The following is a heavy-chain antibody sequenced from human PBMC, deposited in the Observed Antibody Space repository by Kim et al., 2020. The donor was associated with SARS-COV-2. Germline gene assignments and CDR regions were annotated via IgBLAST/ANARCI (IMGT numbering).Heavy chain of an antibody. V-gene: IGHV3-11*06. CDR1: GFTFSDYY. J-gene: IGHJ4*02. D-gene: IGHD1-26*01. CDR2: ISSSSSYT. CDR3: ARDPDYGSDGGDY. Sequence: GGSLRLSCAASGFTFSDYYMSWIRQAPGKGLEWVSYISSSSSYTNYADSVKGRFTISRDNAKNSLYLQMNSLRAEDTAVYYCARDPDYGSDGGDYWGQGTLVTVSS.